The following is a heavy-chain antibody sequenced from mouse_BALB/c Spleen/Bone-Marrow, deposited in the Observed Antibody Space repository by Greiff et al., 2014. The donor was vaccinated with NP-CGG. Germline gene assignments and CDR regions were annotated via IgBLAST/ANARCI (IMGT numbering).Heavy chain of an antibody. V-gene: IGHV1-9*01. CDR1: GYTFSGYW. J-gene: IGHJ4*01. CDR3: ARDGYSSLAMDY. Sequence: QVQLKQSGAELMKPGASVKISCKTTGYTFSGYWIEWVKQRPGHGLEWIGEILPGSTSTNYNEKFKDKATFTAGTSSNTAYMQLSSLTSEDSAVYYCARDGYSSLAMDYWGQGTSVTVSS. D-gene: IGHD2-3*01. CDR2: ILPGSTST.